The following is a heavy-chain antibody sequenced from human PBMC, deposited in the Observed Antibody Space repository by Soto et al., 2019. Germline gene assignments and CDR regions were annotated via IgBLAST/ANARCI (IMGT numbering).Heavy chain of an antibody. CDR2: INHSGST. CDR1: GGSFSGYY. J-gene: IGHJ1*01. CDR3: ARGRLTPDIVVVVAATPLIAEYFQH. Sequence: SETLSLTCAVYGGSFSGYYWSWIRQPPGKGLEWIGEINHSGSTNYNPSLKSRVTISVDTSKNQFSLKLSSVTAADTAVYYCARGRLTPDIVVVVAATPLIAEYFQHWGQGTLVTVSS. D-gene: IGHD2-15*01. V-gene: IGHV4-34*01.